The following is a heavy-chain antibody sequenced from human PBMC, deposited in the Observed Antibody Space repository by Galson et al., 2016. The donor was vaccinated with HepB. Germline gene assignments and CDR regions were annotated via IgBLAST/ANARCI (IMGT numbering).Heavy chain of an antibody. D-gene: IGHD2-2*01. CDR1: GFSFGSYA. V-gene: IGHV3-30*18. CDR3: AKCRSSDSTSCPNY. Sequence: SLRLSCAASGFSFGSYAMHWVRQTPAKGLEWVAVISGDGTNKYYADSVKGRFTISRDNSKNTLYLQMNSLRAEDTALYFCAKCRSSDSTSCPNYWGQGTLVTVSS. J-gene: IGHJ4*02. CDR2: ISGDGTNK.